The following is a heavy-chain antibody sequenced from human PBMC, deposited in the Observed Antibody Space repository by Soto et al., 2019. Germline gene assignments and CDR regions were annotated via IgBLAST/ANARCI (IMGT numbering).Heavy chain of an antibody. D-gene: IGHD3-10*01. CDR3: ASLYGSGSQRAFNI. CDR2: IYHSGST. V-gene: IGHV4-30-2*01. Sequence: SETLSLTCAVSGGSISSGGYSWSWIRQPPGKGLEWIGYIYHSGSTYYNPSLKSRVTISVDRSKSQFYLRLRAVNAADTAVYYCASLYGSGSQRAFNIWGQGTMVTVS. J-gene: IGHJ3*02. CDR1: GGSISSGGYS.